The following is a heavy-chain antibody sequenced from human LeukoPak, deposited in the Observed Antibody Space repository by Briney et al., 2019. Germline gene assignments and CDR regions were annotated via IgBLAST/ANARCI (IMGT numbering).Heavy chain of an antibody. CDR2: ISSSSSTI. Sequence: GGSLRLSCAASGFTFSTYSMNWVRQVPGMGLEWVSYISSSSSTIFYADSVKGRFTISRDNARNSLYLQMNSLRDEDTAVYYCARMHYFDYWGQGTLVTVSS. J-gene: IGHJ4*02. CDR3: ARMHYFDY. V-gene: IGHV3-48*02. CDR1: GFTFSTYS.